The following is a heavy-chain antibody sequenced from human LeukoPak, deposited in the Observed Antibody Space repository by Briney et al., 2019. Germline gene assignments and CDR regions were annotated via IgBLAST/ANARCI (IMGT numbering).Heavy chain of an antibody. D-gene: IGHD6-13*01. Sequence: GRSLRLSCAASGFTFDDYAMHWVRQAPGKGLEWVSGISWNSGSIGYADSVKGRFTISRDNAKNSLYLQMNSLRAEDMALYYCAKTAFSSSWYGAFDYWGQGTLVTVSS. V-gene: IGHV3-9*03. CDR1: GFTFDDYA. CDR3: AKTAFSSSWYGAFDY. J-gene: IGHJ4*02. CDR2: ISWNSGSI.